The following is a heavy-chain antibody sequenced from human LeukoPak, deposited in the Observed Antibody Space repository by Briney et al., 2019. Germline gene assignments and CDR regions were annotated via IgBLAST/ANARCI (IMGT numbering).Heavy chain of an antibody. CDR3: ATAGYSSGWYYFDY. Sequence: ASVKVSCKVSGYTLTELSMHWGRQAPGKGLEWRGGFAPEDGETIYAQKFQGRVTMTEDTSTDTAYMELRSLRSEDTAVYYCATAGYSSGWYYFDYWGQGTLVTVSS. V-gene: IGHV1-24*01. CDR1: GYTLTELS. J-gene: IGHJ4*02. CDR2: FAPEDGET. D-gene: IGHD6-19*01.